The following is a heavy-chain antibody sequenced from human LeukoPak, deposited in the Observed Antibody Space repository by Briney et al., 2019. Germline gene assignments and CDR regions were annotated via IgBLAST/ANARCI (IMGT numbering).Heavy chain of an antibody. J-gene: IGHJ5*02. D-gene: IGHD3-10*01. CDR3: ARAYYGSGSPYLFDP. CDR1: GGSISSYY. Sequence: PSETLSLTCTVSGGSISSYYWSWIRQPPGKGLEWIGYIYYSGSTNYNPSLKSRVTISVDTSKNQFSLKLSSVTAADTAVYYCARAYYGSGSPYLFDPWGQGTLVTVSS. CDR2: IYYSGST. V-gene: IGHV4-59*08.